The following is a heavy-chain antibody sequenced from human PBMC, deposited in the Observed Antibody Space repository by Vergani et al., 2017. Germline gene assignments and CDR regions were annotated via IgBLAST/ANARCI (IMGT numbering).Heavy chain of an antibody. J-gene: IGHJ3*02. CDR1: GFTFDDYA. CDR3: AAAYGDYRRVDAFDI. D-gene: IGHD4-17*01. CDR2: ISGSGGST. V-gene: IGHV3-23*04. Sequence: EVQLVESGGGLVQPGRSLRLSCAASGFTFDDYAMHWVRQAPGKGLEWVSAISGSGGSTYYADSVKGRFTISRDNSKNTLYLQMNSLRAEDTAVYYCAAAYGDYRRVDAFDIWGQGTMVTVSS.